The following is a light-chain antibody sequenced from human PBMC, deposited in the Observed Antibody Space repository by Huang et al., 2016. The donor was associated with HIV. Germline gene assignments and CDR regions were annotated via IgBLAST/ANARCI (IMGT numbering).Light chain of an antibody. J-gene: IGKJ4*01. CDR2: GAS. CDR3: QQYNYWSPLT. Sequence: ELVLTQSPGTLSVTPGERVTLSCRTSQSIGSDLAWYQHKPGQPPRLLIYGASTRATGIPATFSGSGSRSEFTLTISSLQSEDFALYYCQQYNYWSPLTFGGGTKVEIK. V-gene: IGKV3-15*01. CDR1: QSIGSD.